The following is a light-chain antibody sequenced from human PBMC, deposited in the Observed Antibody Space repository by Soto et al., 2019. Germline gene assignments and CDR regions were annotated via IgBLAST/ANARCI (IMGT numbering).Light chain of an antibody. V-gene: IGKV3-15*01. CDR1: QSVSSN. J-gene: IGKJ4*01. CDR3: QQLESYPST. Sequence: EIVMTQSPATLSVSPGERATLSCRASQSVSSNLAWYQQKPGQAPRLLIYGASTRATGIPARFSGSGSGTEFTLTISSLQPEDFATYYCQQLESYPSTFGGGTKWIS. CDR2: GAS.